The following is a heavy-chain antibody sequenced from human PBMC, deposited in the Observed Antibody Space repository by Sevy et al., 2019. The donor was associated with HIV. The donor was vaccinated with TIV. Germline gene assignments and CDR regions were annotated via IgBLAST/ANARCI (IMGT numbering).Heavy chain of an antibody. V-gene: IGHV1-24*01. CDR1: GYTLIEFS. CDR3: ATGLPGEYVDCSSCYSDYFAY. CDR2: FDPEDGET. D-gene: IGHD2-15*01. Sequence: ASVKVSCKVSGYTLIEFSMHWVRQAPGKGPEWMGGFDPEDGETIYAQRFQGRVTMTEDTSTDTAYMELSSLRSEDTAVYYCATGLPGEYVDCSSCYSDYFAYWGQGTLVTVSS. J-gene: IGHJ4*02.